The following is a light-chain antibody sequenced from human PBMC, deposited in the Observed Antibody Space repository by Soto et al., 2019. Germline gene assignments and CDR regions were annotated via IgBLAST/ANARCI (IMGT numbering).Light chain of an antibody. Sequence: QSVLTQPPSVSGAPGQRVTISCTGSSSNIGAGYDVHWYQQFPGTAPKLLIYGNSNLPSGVPDRFSGSKSGTSASLAITGLQAEDEADYYCQSYDSSLSGVFGSGTKLTVL. CDR3: QSYDSSLSGV. V-gene: IGLV1-40*01. CDR1: SSNIGAGYD. J-gene: IGLJ1*01. CDR2: GNS.